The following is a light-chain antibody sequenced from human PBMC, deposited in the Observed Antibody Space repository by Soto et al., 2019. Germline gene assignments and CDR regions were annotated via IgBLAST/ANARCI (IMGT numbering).Light chain of an antibody. V-gene: IGKV3-11*01. Sequence: EVVLTQSPVTLSLSPGERATLSCRASQSFRGLLAWYQQKPGQAPRLLIYDASNRATGIPARFSGSGSGTDFTLTISSLVPEEVAVYYCQQRSNWPPITFGQGTRLEIK. CDR2: DAS. J-gene: IGKJ5*01. CDR1: QSFRGL. CDR3: QQRSNWPPIT.